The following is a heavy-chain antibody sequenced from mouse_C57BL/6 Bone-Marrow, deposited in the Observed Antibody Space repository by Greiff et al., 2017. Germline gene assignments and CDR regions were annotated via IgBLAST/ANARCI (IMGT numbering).Heavy chain of an antibody. D-gene: IGHD6-1*01. CDR3: AREPPWFAY. V-gene: IGHV1-42*01. CDR1: GYSFTGYY. J-gene: IGHJ3*01. CDR2: INPGSGST. Sequence: EVQLQQSGPELVKPGASVKISCKASGYSFTGYYMNWVKQSPEKSLEWIGEINPGSGSTNYNEKFKSKATLTVDTSSSTAYMQLSSLTSEDSAVYYCAREPPWFAYWGQGTLVTVSA.